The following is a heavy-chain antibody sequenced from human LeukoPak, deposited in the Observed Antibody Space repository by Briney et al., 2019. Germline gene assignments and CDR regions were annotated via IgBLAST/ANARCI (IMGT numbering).Heavy chain of an antibody. V-gene: IGHV3-30*18. J-gene: IGHJ4*02. CDR1: GGSISSYY. Sequence: LSLTCTVSGGSISSYYWSWIRQPPGKGLEWVGVISDDGRRKDYADSVKGRFTISRDNSKDTLYLQMNSLRAEDTAVYYCAKRPSDYGDYVSYFDYWGQGTLVTVSS. CDR2: ISDDGRRK. D-gene: IGHD4-17*01. CDR3: AKRPSDYGDYVSYFDY.